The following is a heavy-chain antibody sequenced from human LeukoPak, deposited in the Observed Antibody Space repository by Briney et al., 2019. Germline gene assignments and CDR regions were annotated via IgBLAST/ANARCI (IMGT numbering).Heavy chain of an antibody. V-gene: IGHV1-46*01. CDR1: GYTFTSYY. Sequence: ASVKVSCKAPGYTFTSYYMHWVRQAPGQGLEWMGIINPSGGSTSYAQKFQGRVTMTRDTSTSTVYMELSSLRAEDTAVYYCARQAAGRYYFDYWGQGTLVTVSS. D-gene: IGHD6-13*01. CDR3: ARQAAGRYYFDY. CDR2: INPSGGST. J-gene: IGHJ4*02.